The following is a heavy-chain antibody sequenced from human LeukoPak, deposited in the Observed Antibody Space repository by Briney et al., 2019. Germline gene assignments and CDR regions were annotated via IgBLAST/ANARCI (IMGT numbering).Heavy chain of an antibody. CDR1: GFTFSAYA. CDR3: AKASSDRALTRYPYNYGMDV. D-gene: IGHD1-1*01. J-gene: IGHJ6*02. CDR2: ISDSDGGT. V-gene: IGHV3-23*01. Sequence: QAGGSLRLSCAASGFTFSAYAMSWVRQAPGKGLEWVSTISDSDGGTYYADSVKGRFTISRDNSKNTLYLHLNSLRAEGTAVYYCAKASSDRALTRYPYNYGMDVWGQGTTATVSS.